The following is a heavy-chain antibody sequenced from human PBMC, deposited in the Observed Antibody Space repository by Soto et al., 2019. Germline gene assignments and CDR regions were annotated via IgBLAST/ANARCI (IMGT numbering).Heavy chain of an antibody. CDR2: IYWDDDK. D-gene: IGHD1-26*01. V-gene: IGHV2-5*02. Sequence: QITLKESGPTLVKPTQTLTLTCTFSGFSLSNSGVGVGWIRQPPGKALEWLALIYWDDDKRYSPSLKSRLTITKDTSKKQVVRTRTNKGPVDTATNYCAPHRAYFIGMDDWGQGTMVTVSS. CDR1: GFSLSNSGVG. J-gene: IGHJ6*02. CDR3: APHRAYFIGMDD.